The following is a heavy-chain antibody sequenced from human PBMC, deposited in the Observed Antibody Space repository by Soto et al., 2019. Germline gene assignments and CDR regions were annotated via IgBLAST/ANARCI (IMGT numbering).Heavy chain of an antibody. V-gene: IGHV4-59*08. Sequence: QVQLQESGPGLVKPSETLSLTCSVSGGSISSYYWSWIRQPPGTGLEWIGYIYYRRSTHCNHALTIRVHISVDTSKKQFSLKLSSVTAADTAVYYYARHYYYYYIDVWGKGTTVAVSS. CDR3: ARHYYYYYIDV. J-gene: IGHJ6*03. CDR2: IYYRRST. CDR1: GGSISSYY.